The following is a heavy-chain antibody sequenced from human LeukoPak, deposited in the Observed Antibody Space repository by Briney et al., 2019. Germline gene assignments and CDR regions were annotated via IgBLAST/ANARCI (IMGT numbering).Heavy chain of an antibody. V-gene: IGHV1-46*01. CDR3: AREPQGYAFDI. Sequence: ASVKVSCKASGYTFTSYYMHWVRQAPGQGLEWMGIISPSGGSTIYAQKFQGRVTMTRDTSTSTAYMELSSLRSEDTAVYYCAREPQGYAFDIWGQGTMVTVSS. CDR2: ISPSGGST. CDR1: GYTFTSYY. J-gene: IGHJ3*02.